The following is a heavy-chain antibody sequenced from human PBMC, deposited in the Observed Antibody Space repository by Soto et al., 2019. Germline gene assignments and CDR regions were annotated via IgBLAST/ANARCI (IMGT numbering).Heavy chain of an antibody. V-gene: IGHV3-23*01. Sequence: EVHLLESGGGLVQPGGSLRLSCTASGFTFNNYAMTWVRQAPGRGLEGVSGITASGGRTYYADSVKGRFTISRDNSKSTLYLQMHSLRADDTAVYYCAKDTRYADYVRWFDSWGQGTLVTVSS. CDR1: GFTFNNYA. D-gene: IGHD4-17*01. CDR3: AKDTRYADYVRWFDS. CDR2: ITASGGRT. J-gene: IGHJ5*01.